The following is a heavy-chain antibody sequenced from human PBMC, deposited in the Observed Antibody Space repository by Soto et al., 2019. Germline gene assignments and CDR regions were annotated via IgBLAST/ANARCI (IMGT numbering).Heavy chain of an antibody. CDR3: ASGPSSIRRPRTSIDY. CDR1: GFTFSSYA. D-gene: IGHD4-17*01. CDR2: ISSNGGST. V-gene: IGHV3-64*01. J-gene: IGHJ4*02. Sequence: GGSLRLSCAASGFTFSSYAMHWVRQAPGKGLEYVSAISSNGGSTYYANSVKGRFTISRDNSKNTLYLQMGSLRAEDMAVYYCASGPSSIRRPRTSIDYCGQGTLVTVSS.